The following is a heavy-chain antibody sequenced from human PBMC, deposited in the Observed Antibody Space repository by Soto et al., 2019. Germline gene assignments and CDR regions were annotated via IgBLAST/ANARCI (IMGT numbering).Heavy chain of an antibody. CDR3: ARSQGSSTSLEIYYYYYYGMDV. V-gene: IGHV1-69*01. D-gene: IGHD2-2*01. J-gene: IGHJ6*02. Sequence: QVQLVQSGAEVKKPGSSVKVSCKASGGTFSSYAISWVRQAPGQGLEWMGGIIPISGTANYAQKFQGRVTITADESTSTGYMELSSLRSEDTAVYYYARSQGSSTSLEIYYYYYYGMDVWGQGTTVTVSS. CDR1: GGTFSSYA. CDR2: IIPISGTA.